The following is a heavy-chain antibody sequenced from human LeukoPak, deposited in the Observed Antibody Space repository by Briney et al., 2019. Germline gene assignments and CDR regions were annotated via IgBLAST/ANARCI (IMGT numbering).Heavy chain of an antibody. D-gene: IGHD1-26*01. CDR2: IYYTGST. CDR1: GAPNSGGTYY. V-gene: IGHV4-39*01. J-gene: IGHJ4*02. Sequence: SETLSLTCSVSGAPNSGGTYYWGWIRQPPGKGLEWIGSIYYTGSTYENPPLKSRVTIYVDTSKDQFSLKLSSVAAADTAVYYCARGGGSGRAFDYWGQGTLVTVSS. CDR3: ARGGGSGRAFDY.